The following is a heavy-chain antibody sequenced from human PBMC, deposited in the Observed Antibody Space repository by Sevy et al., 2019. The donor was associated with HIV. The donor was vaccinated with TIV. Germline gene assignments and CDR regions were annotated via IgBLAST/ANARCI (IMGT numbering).Heavy chain of an antibody. V-gene: IGHV1-8*01. CDR2: MNPNSGNT. CDR1: GYTFTSYD. Sequence: ASVKVSCKASGYTFTSYDINWVRQATGQGLEWMGWMNPNSGNTGYAQKFQGRVTMTRNTSISTAYMELSSLRSEDTAVYYCARGGIAAAGTPYFDYYYYGMDVWGQGTTVTVSS. D-gene: IGHD6-13*01. J-gene: IGHJ6*02. CDR3: ARGGIAAAGTPYFDYYYYGMDV.